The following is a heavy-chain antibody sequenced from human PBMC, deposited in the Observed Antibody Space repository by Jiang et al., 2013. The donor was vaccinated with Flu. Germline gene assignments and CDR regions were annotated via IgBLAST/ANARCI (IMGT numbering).Heavy chain of an antibody. V-gene: IGHV2-5*01. CDR1: GFSLSTSGVG. J-gene: IGHJ5*02. Sequence: KPTQTLTLTCTFSGFSLSTSGVGVGWIRQPPGKALEWLALIYWNDDKRYSPSLKSRLTITKDTSKNQVVLTMTNMDPVDTATYYCAHRQNDILTVGFDPWGQGTLVTVSS. D-gene: IGHD3-9*01. CDR2: IYWNDDK. CDR3: AHRQNDILTVGFDP.